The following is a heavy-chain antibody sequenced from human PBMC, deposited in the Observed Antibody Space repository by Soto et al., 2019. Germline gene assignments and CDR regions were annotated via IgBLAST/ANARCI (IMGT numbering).Heavy chain of an antibody. V-gene: IGHV3-9*01. Sequence: EVQLVESGGGLVQPGRSLRLSCAASGFTFDDYAMHWVRQAPGKGLEWVSGISWNSGSIGYADSVKGRFTISRDNAKNSLYLQMNSLRAEDTALYYCAGWLRLQGAFDYWGQGTLVTVSS. CDR3: AGWLRLQGAFDY. J-gene: IGHJ4*02. CDR1: GFTFDDYA. CDR2: ISWNSGSI. D-gene: IGHD5-12*01.